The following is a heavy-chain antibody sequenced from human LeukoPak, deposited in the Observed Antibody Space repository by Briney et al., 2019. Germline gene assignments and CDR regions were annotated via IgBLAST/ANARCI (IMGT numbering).Heavy chain of an antibody. CDR3: ARDLGGNNWFDP. J-gene: IGHJ5*02. CDR1: GGTFSSYA. CDR2: IIPIFGTA. V-gene: IGHV1-69*13. D-gene: IGHD3-16*01. Sequence: SVKVSCKASGGTFSSYAISWVRQAPGQGLEWMGGIIPIFGTANYAQKFQDRVTITADESTSTAYMELSSLRSEDTAVYYCARDLGGNNWFDPWGQGTLVTVSS.